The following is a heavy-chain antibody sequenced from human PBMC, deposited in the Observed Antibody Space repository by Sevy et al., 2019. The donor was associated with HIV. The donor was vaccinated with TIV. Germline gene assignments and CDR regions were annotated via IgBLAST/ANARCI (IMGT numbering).Heavy chain of an antibody. D-gene: IGHD6-13*01. CDR2: IKEDGSEK. V-gene: IGHV3-7*01. CDR3: ASTPWTIAAADYFFDY. CDR1: GFTFSRNW. J-gene: IGHJ4*02. Sequence: GESLKISCAASGFTFSRNWMTWVRQAPGKGLEWAANIKEDGSEKYYVDSVKGRFTISRDNAKNSLYLQMDSLRADDTAMYFCASTPWTIAAADYFFDYWGQGTLVTVSS.